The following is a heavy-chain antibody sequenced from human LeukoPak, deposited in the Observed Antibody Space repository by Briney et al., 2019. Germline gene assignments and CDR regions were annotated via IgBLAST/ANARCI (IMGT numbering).Heavy chain of an antibody. J-gene: IGHJ3*02. CDR1: GFTFSSYA. CDR3: AREGLHLRLWFGEFSGASDI. V-gene: IGHV3-30*14. Sequence: QSGGSLRLSCAASGFTFSSYAMHWVRQAPGKGLEWVAVISYDGSNKYYADSVKGRFTISRDNSKNTLILQMGSLRADDMAVYYCAREGLHLRLWFGEFSGASDIWGQGTMVTVSS. D-gene: IGHD3-10*01. CDR2: ISYDGSNK.